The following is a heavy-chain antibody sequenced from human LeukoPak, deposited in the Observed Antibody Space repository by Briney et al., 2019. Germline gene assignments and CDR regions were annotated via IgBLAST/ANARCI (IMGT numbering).Heavy chain of an antibody. CDR1: GFTSSSYA. Sequence: GGSLRLSCAASGFTSSSYAMSWVRQAPGKGLEWVSSISSSSSYIYYADSVKGRFTISRDNAKNSLYLQMNSLRAEDTAVYYCARDQHYYDSSGYSWGQGTLVTVSS. J-gene: IGHJ5*02. V-gene: IGHV3-21*01. CDR2: ISSSSSYI. CDR3: ARDQHYYDSSGYS. D-gene: IGHD3-22*01.